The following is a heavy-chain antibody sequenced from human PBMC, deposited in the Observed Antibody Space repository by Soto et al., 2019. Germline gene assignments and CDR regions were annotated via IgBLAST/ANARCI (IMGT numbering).Heavy chain of an antibody. Sequence: QVQLVQSGAEVKKPGASVKVSCKASGYTFTSYGITWVRQAPGQGLEWMGWINAYNGKTQYAQKLQGRVTMTTDTSTSTAYMELRSLRSDTTAMYYCGRVTSVAGGKYYFDYWGQGTLVTVAS. V-gene: IGHV1-18*01. CDR1: GYTFTSYG. J-gene: IGHJ4*02. D-gene: IGHD6-13*01. CDR3: GRVTSVAGGKYYFDY. CDR2: INAYNGKT.